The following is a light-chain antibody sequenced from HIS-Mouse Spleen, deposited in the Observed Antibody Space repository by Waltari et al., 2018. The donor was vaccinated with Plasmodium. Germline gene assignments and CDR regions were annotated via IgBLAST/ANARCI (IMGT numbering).Light chain of an antibody. J-gene: IGKJ1*01. V-gene: IGKV1D-8*02. CDR3: QQYYSFPQT. Sequence: AIWMTQSPSLLSASLGDRVIISSRMSQGISSYLALYQQKPGKAPELLIYAASTLQSGVPSRFSGSGSGTDFTLTISCLQSEDFATYYCQQYYSFPQTFGQGTKVEIK. CDR1: QGISSY. CDR2: AAS.